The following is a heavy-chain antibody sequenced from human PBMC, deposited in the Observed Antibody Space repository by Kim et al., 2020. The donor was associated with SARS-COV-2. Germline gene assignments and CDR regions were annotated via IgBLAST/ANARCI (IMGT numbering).Heavy chain of an antibody. CDR1: GFTFSSYA. CDR3: ARDRTYYGSGSYEGAYFDY. D-gene: IGHD3-10*01. V-gene: IGHV3-30*04. Sequence: GGSLRLSCAASGFTFSSYAMHWVRQAPGKGLEWVAVISYDGSNKYYADSVKGRFTISRDNSKNTLYLQMNSLRAEDTAVYYCARDRTYYGSGSYEGAYFDYWGQGTLVTVSS. J-gene: IGHJ4*02. CDR2: ISYDGSNK.